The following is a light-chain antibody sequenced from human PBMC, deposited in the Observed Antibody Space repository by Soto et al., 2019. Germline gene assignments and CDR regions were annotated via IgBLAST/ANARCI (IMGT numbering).Light chain of an antibody. CDR3: QQYNYWPPIT. J-gene: IGKJ5*01. CDR1: QGIRND. Sequence: AIQMTQSPSSLSASVGDRVTITCRASQGIRNDLDWFQQKPGKAPKLLIYGASNLESGVPSRFSGSGSGTEFTLTITSLQSEDFATYYCQQYNYWPPITFGQGTRLEIK. V-gene: IGKV1D-13*01. CDR2: GAS.